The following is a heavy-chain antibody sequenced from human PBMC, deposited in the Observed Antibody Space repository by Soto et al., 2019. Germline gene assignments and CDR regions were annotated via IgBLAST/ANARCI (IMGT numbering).Heavy chain of an antibody. CDR2: INHSGST. J-gene: IGHJ4*02. CDR1: GGSFSGYY. Sequence: SETLCLTCAVYGGSFSGYYWSWIRQPPGKGLEWIGEINHSGSTNYNPSLKSRVTISVETSKKQFSLKLSSVTAAETAVYYCARGGEPAVAFDSWGQATLPTVSS. CDR3: ARGGEPAVAFDS. D-gene: IGHD6-19*01. V-gene: IGHV4-34*01.